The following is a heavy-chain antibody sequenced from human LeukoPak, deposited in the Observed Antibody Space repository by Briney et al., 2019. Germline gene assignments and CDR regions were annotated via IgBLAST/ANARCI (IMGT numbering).Heavy chain of an antibody. CDR3: AINAIGGGNSGLYVY. Sequence: PGGSLRLSCAASGFTFSSYWTSWVRQAPGKGLEWVANIKQDGSEKYYVDSVKGRFTISRDNAKNSLYLQMNRLRSEDTAVYYCAINAIGGGNSGLYVYWGQGTLVTVSP. D-gene: IGHD4-23*01. CDR2: IKQDGSEK. J-gene: IGHJ4*02. CDR1: GFTFSSYW. V-gene: IGHV3-7*05.